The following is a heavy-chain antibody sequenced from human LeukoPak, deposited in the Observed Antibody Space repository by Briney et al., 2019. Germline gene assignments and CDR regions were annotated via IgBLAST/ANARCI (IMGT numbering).Heavy chain of an antibody. V-gene: IGHV3-23*01. Sequence: PVGSLRLSCAASGFTFSSYAMSWVRQAPGKGLEWVSAISGSGGSTYYADSVKGRFTISRDNSKNTLYLQMNSLRAEDTAVYYCAKVMTRTMVRGVPPSDYWGQGTLVTVSS. CDR1: GFTFSSYA. CDR3: AKVMTRTMVRGVPPSDY. D-gene: IGHD3-10*01. J-gene: IGHJ4*02. CDR2: ISGSGGST.